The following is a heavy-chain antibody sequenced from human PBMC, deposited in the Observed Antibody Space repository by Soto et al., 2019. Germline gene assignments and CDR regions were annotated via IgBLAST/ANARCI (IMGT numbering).Heavy chain of an antibody. CDR1: GFTFSNAW. Sequence: EVQLVESGGCLVKPGGSLRLSCAASGFTFSNAWMNLVRQAPGKGRAWVGRSKSKTDGGTTDYAATVKGRFTISRDDSKNTLYLQMNSLKTEDTAVYYCTRVYGRFYSYYGMDVWGQGTTVTVSS. CDR2: SKSKTDGGTT. D-gene: IGHD1-26*01. CDR3: TRVYGRFYSYYGMDV. V-gene: IGHV3-15*07. J-gene: IGHJ6*02.